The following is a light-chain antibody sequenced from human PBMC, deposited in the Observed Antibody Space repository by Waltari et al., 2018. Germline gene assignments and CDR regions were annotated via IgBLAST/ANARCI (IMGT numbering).Light chain of an antibody. V-gene: IGKV2-30*02. CDR3: MQGTHWPLT. CDR1: QSLVQSYGNAY. J-gene: IGKJ3*01. Sequence: DVAMTQSPVSLPVTLGQPASISCRSRQSLVQSYGNAYLHWFHHRPGQSPRRLIYKVSKRDSGVPDRFSGSGSGTDFTLKISRVEVEDVGVYYCMQGTHWPLTFGPGTKVDIK. CDR2: KVS.